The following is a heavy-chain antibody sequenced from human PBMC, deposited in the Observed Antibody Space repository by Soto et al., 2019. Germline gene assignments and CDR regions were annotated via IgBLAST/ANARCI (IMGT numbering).Heavy chain of an antibody. J-gene: IGHJ6*02. CDR1: GGSISSYY. Sequence: SETLSLTCTVSGGSISSYYWSWIRQPAGKGLEWIGRIYTSGSTNYNPSLKSRVTMSVDTSKNQFSLKLSSVTAADTAVYYCAKGTYYYDSSGYRYYYYYGMDVWGQGTTVTVSS. V-gene: IGHV4-4*07. CDR3: AKGTYYYDSSGYRYYYYYGMDV. CDR2: IYTSGST. D-gene: IGHD3-22*01.